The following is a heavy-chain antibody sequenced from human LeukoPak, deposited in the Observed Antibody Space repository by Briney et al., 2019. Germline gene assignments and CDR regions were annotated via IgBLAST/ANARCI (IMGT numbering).Heavy chain of an antibody. CDR1: GGSISSYY. CDR3: AASFYDTLTGWYGLVD. Sequence: KPSETLSLTCTVSGGSISSYYWSWIRQPPGKGLEWIGYIYYSGSTNYNPSLKSRVTISVDTSKNQFSLKLSSVTAADTAVYYCAASFYDTLTGWYGLVDWGQGTLVTVSS. J-gene: IGHJ4*02. V-gene: IGHV4-59*01. CDR2: IYYSGST. D-gene: IGHD3-9*01.